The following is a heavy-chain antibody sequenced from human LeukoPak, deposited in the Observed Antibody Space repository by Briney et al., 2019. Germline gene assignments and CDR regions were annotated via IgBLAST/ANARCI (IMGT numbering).Heavy chain of an antibody. V-gene: IGHV3-30*04. D-gene: IGHD2-2*01. CDR1: GFTFSSYA. CDR2: ISYDGSNK. J-gene: IGHJ4*02. CDR3: AKSLGYCSSTNCLVDY. Sequence: PGGSLRLSCAASGFTFSSYAMHWVRQAPGKGLEWVAVISYDGSNKYYADSMKGRFTISRDNSKNTLYLQMNSLRAEDTAVYYCAKSLGYCSSTNCLVDYWGQGTLVTVSS.